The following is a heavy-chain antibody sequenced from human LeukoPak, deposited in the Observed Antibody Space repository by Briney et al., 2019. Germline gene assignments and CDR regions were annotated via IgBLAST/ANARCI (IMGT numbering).Heavy chain of an antibody. Sequence: GGSLRLSCAASGFTFSSYWMNWVRQAPGKGLEWVANIKQDGSEKYYVDSVEGRFTISRDNAKNSLYLQMNSLRAEDTAVYYSARGRFGEVDFWGQGTLVTVSS. V-gene: IGHV3-7*01. CDR2: IKQDGSEK. CDR1: GFTFSSYW. CDR3: ARGRFGEVDF. J-gene: IGHJ4*02. D-gene: IGHD3-10*01.